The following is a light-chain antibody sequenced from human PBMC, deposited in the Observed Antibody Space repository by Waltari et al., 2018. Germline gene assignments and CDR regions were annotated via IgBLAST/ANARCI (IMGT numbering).Light chain of an antibody. Sequence: QQAEKGPRYLMKGNSDGRHSKGDKIPVRFSGSSAGAERYRTISSLQSEDEADYYCQTGGHGTWVFGGGTKLTVL. J-gene: IGLJ3*02. V-gene: IGLV4-69*01. CDR2: GNSDGRH. CDR3: QTGGHGTWV.